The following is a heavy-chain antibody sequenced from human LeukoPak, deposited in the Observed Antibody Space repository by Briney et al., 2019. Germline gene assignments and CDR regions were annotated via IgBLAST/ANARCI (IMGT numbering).Heavy chain of an antibody. V-gene: IGHV3-11*04. CDR2: ISSSGSTI. J-gene: IGHJ6*02. CDR3: AREATTVTTYYYYYYGMDV. D-gene: IGHD4-17*01. CDR1: GFTFSDYY. Sequence: GGSLXLSCAASGFTFSDYYMSWIRQAPGKGLEWVSYISSSGSTIYYADSVKGRFTISRDNAKNSLYLQMNSLRAEDTAVYYCAREATTVTTYYYYYYGMDVWGQGTTVTVSS.